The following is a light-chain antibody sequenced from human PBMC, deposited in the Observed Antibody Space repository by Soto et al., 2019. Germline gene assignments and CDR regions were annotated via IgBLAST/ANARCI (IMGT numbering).Light chain of an antibody. CDR3: GTWDNSLSVVV. Sequence: QSVLTQPPSVSAAPGQMVTISCSGSTSNIAYNFVSLYQQLPGTAPKLLIYEINKRPSGISDRFSASKSGTSATLAITGLQTGDEAHYFCGTWDNSLSVVVFGGGTKLTVL. J-gene: IGLJ3*02. CDR2: EIN. V-gene: IGLV1-51*01. CDR1: TSNIAYNF.